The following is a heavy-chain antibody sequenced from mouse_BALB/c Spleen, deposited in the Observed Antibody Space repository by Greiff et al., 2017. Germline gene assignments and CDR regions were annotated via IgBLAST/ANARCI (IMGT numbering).Heavy chain of an antibody. CDR1: GYSITSGYY. CDR2: ISYDGSN. V-gene: IGHV3-6*02. CDR3: ANYYGSSSYYYAMDY. Sequence: EESGPGLVKPSQSLSLTCSVTGYSITSGYYWNWIRQFPGNKLEWMGYISYDGSNNYNPSLKNRISITRDTSKNQFFLKLNSVTTEDTATYYCANYYGSSSYYYAMDYWGQGTSVTVSS. J-gene: IGHJ4*01. D-gene: IGHD1-1*01.